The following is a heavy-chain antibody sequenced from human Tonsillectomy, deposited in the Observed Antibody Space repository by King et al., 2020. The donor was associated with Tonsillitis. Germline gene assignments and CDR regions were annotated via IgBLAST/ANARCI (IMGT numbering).Heavy chain of an antibody. D-gene: IGHD2-15*01. CDR1: GYTFTSYY. CDR3: AISGGDCSGGSCYSYHFDY. Sequence: VQLVESGAEVKKPGASVKVSCKASGYTFTSYYMHWVRQAPGQGLEWMGIINPSGGSTSYAQKFQGRVTMTRDTSTSTVYMELSSLRSEDTAVYYCAISGGDCSGGSCYSYHFDYWGQGTLVTVSS. J-gene: IGHJ4*02. V-gene: IGHV1-46*03. CDR2: INPSGGST.